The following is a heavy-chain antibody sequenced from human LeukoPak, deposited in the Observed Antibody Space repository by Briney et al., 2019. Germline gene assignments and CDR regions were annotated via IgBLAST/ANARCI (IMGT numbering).Heavy chain of an antibody. J-gene: IGHJ5*02. CDR1: GYTFTGYY. Sequence: VSSVKVSFKASGYTFTGYYIHWVRQAPGQGLEWMEWINPYSGDTNYAPKSQGRVTMTRDTAISTTYMELSRLTSDDTAVYFCVRYGGAAAGMNWFDPWGQGTLVTVSS. CDR3: VRYGGAAAGMNWFDP. D-gene: IGHD6-13*01. CDR2: INPYSGDT. V-gene: IGHV1-2*02.